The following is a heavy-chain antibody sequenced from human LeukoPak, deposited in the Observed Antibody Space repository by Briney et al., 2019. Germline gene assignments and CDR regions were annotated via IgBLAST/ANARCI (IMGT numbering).Heavy chain of an antibody. Sequence: SVKVSCKASGGTFSSYAISWVRQAPGQGLEWMGGIIPILGTANYAQKFQGRVTITADESTSTAYMELSSLRSEDTAVYYCARDPYYYGSGNWFDPWGQGTLVTVSS. D-gene: IGHD3-10*01. CDR1: GGTFSSYA. J-gene: IGHJ5*02. CDR3: ARDPYYYGSGNWFDP. CDR2: IIPILGTA. V-gene: IGHV1-69*01.